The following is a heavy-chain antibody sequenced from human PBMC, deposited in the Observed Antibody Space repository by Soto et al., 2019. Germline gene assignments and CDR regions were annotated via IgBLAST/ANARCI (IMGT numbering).Heavy chain of an antibody. CDR1: GGSISSSSYY. CDR2: IYYSGST. Sequence: SETLSLTCTVSGGSISSSSYYWGWIRQPPGKGLEWIGSIYYSGSTYYNPSLKSRVTISVDTSKNQFSLKLSSVTAADTAVYYCARHAGMQQQLVRYYYYYGMDVWGQGTTVT. J-gene: IGHJ6*02. CDR3: ARHAGMQQQLVRYYYYYGMDV. D-gene: IGHD6-13*01. V-gene: IGHV4-39*01.